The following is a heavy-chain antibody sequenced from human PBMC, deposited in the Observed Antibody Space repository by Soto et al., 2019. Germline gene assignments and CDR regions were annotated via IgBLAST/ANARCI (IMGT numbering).Heavy chain of an antibody. Sequence: QVQLVESGGGVVQPGRSLRLSCAASGFTFSTYGIHWVRQAPGKGLEWVAVISHDGSHKYYADSVKGRFTISRDNSKNTVYLQMNSLRAEDTAVYYYAKDWGEYNGYGGYFDYWGQGTLVTVSS. CDR1: GFTFSTYG. V-gene: IGHV3-30*18. J-gene: IGHJ4*02. CDR3: AKDWGEYNGYGGYFDY. D-gene: IGHD5-12*01. CDR2: ISHDGSHK.